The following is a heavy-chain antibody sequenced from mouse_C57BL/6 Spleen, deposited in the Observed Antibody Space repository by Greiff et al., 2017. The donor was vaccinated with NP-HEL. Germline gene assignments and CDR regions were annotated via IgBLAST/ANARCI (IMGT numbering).Heavy chain of an antibody. Sequence: QVQLQQSGAELVKPGASVKLSCKASGYTFTSYWMQWVKQRPGQGLEWIGEIDPSDSYTNYNQKFKGKATLTVDTSSSTAYMQLSSLTSEDSAVYYCARSNYYGSSPLYAMDYWGQGTSVTVSS. J-gene: IGHJ4*01. D-gene: IGHD1-1*01. V-gene: IGHV1-50*01. CDR2: IDPSDSYT. CDR1: GYTFTSYW. CDR3: ARSNYYGSSPLYAMDY.